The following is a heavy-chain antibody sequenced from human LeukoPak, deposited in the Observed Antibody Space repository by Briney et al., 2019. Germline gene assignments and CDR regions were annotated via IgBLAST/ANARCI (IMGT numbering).Heavy chain of an antibody. Sequence: ASVKVSCMASGYTFTNYFIHWVRQAPGQGLEWMGIINPSGGSTSYAQKFQGTVTMTRDTSTNTVYMELSSLRSEDTAVYYCARDYSYARAFDYWGQGTLVTVSS. CDR3: ARDYSYARAFDY. J-gene: IGHJ4*02. D-gene: IGHD3-16*01. V-gene: IGHV1-46*01. CDR1: GYTFTNYF. CDR2: INPSGGST.